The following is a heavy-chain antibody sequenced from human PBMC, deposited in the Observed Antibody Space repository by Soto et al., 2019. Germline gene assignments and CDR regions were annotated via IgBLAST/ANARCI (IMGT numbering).Heavy chain of an antibody. J-gene: IGHJ4*02. D-gene: IGHD3-10*01. CDR3: ARGSNYYGSGSYYR. CDR2: INHRGST. CDR1: GGSFSGYY. V-gene: IGHV4-34*01. Sequence: QVQLQQWGAGLLKPSETLSLTCAVYGGSFSGYYWSWIPQPPGKGLEWIGEINHRGSTNYNPSLKSRVTISVDTSKNQFSLKLSSVTDADTAVYYCARGSNYYGSGSYYRWGQGTLVTVSS.